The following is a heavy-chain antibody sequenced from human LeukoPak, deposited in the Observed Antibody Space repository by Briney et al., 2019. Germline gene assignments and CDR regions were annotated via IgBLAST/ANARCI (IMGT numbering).Heavy chain of an antibody. V-gene: IGHV3-30*04. CDR1: GFTFSSYA. CDR3: AKVGRRIGYFDY. Sequence: PGGSLRLSCAASGFTFSSYAMHWVRQAPGKGLEWVAVISYDGSNKYYADSVKGRFTISRDNSKNTLYLQMNSLRAEDTAVYFCAKVGRRIGYFDYWGQGTLVTVSS. J-gene: IGHJ4*02. CDR2: ISYDGSNK. D-gene: IGHD1-26*01.